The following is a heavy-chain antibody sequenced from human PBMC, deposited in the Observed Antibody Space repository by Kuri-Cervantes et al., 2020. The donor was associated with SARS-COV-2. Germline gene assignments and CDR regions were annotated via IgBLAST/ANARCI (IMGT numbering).Heavy chain of an antibody. CDR1: GYTFTGYY. Sequence: ASVKVSCKASGYTFTGYYMHWVRQAPGQGLEWTGWINPNSGGTNYAQKFQGRVTMTRDTSISTAYMELSRLRSDDTAVYYCARDLRWAAAGKATSVDYWGQGTLVTVSS. J-gene: IGHJ4*02. V-gene: IGHV1-2*02. D-gene: IGHD6-13*01. CDR2: INPNSGGT. CDR3: ARDLRWAAAGKATSVDY.